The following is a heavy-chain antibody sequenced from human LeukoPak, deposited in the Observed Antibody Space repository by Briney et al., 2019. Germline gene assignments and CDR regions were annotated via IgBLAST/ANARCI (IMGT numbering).Heavy chain of an antibody. Sequence: GGSLRLSCAASGFTFSSYAMSWVRQAPGKGLEWVSAISGSGGSTYYADSVKGRFTISRDNSKNTLYLQMNSLRAEDTAVYYCAKDPHQLLDVGGYYGMDVWGQGTTVTVSS. V-gene: IGHV3-23*01. D-gene: IGHD2-2*01. CDR1: GFTFSSYA. CDR3: AKDPHQLLDVGGYYGMDV. CDR2: ISGSGGST. J-gene: IGHJ6*02.